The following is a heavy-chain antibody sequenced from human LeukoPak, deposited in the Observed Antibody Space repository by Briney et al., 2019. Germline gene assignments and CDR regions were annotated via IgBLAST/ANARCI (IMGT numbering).Heavy chain of an antibody. D-gene: IGHD5-18*01. CDR3: ARDGYPHMREPGDSPFDY. CDR2: INPNSGGT. CDR1: GYTFTGYY. V-gene: IGHV1-2*04. J-gene: IGHJ4*02. Sequence: ASVKVSCKASGYTFTGYYMHWVRQAPGQGLEWMGWINPNSGGTNYAQKFQGWVTMTRDTSISTAYMELSRLRFDDTAVYYCARDGYPHMREPGDSPFDYWGQGTLVTVSS.